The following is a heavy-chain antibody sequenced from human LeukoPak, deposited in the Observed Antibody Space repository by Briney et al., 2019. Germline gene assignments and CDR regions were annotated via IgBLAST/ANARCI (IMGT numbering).Heavy chain of an antibody. CDR2: IGGSGGST. CDR1: GFTFSSYA. CDR3: AKDWVAAPRGRDNWFDP. Sequence: GGSLRLSCAASGFTFSSYAMSWVRQAPGKGLEWVSAIGGSGGSTYYADSVKGRFTIFRDNSKNTLYLQMNSLRAEDTAVYYCAKDWVAAPRGRDNWFDPWGQGTLVTVSS. D-gene: IGHD6-6*01. J-gene: IGHJ5*02. V-gene: IGHV3-23*01.